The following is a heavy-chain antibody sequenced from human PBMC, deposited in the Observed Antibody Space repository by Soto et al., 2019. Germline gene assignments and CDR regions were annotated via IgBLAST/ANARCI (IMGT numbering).Heavy chain of an antibody. J-gene: IGHJ6*02. V-gene: IGHV5-51*01. CDR1: GYIFTSYC. CDR2: IYPGDSDT. Sequence: PGESLKIPCKSSGYIFTSYCIDWVRPMPGKGLEWMGIIYPGDSDTRYSTSFRGQVTISVYKSISTAYLQWSSLNASDTAMYYCGTSPELDSYGMDVWGHGTTVTVSS. CDR3: GTSPELDSYGMDV.